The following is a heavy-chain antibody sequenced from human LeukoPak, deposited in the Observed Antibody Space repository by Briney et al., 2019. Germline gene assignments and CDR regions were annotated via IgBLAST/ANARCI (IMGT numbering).Heavy chain of an antibody. J-gene: IGHJ4*02. V-gene: IGHV3-23*01. CDR2: ISGSGGST. Sequence: PGGSLRLSCAASGFTFSSYAMSWVRQAPGKGLEWVSAISGSGGSTYYAGSVKGRFTISRDNSKNTLYLQMNSLRAEDTAVYYCAKAVSYDILTGLAYWGQGTLVTVSS. CDR1: GFTFSSYA. D-gene: IGHD3-9*01. CDR3: AKAVSYDILTGLAY.